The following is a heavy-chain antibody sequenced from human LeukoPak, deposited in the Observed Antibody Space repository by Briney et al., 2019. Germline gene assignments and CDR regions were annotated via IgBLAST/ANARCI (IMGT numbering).Heavy chain of an antibody. V-gene: IGHV3-7*01. Sequence: GGSPRLSCAASGFTFSSYSMSWVRQAPGKGLEWVANIKQDGSEKYYVDSVKGRFTISRDNAKNSLYLKMNSLRAEDTAVYYCARDGGRYCSGGSCYSPWFDPWGQGTLVTVSS. D-gene: IGHD2-15*01. CDR1: GFTFSSYS. J-gene: IGHJ5*02. CDR3: ARDGGRYCSGGSCYSPWFDP. CDR2: IKQDGSEK.